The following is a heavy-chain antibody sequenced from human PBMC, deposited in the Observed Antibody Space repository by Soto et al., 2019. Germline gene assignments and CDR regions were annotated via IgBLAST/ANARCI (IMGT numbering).Heavy chain of an antibody. D-gene: IGHD2-2*02. CDR1: GFTFSSYA. CDR2: ISGSGGST. V-gene: IGHV3-23*01. J-gene: IGHJ5*02. CDR3: AKDGGRIVPAARPRWFDP. Sequence: ESGGGLVPPGGSLRLSCAASGFTFSSYAMSWVRQAPGKGLEWVSAISGSGGSTYYADSVKGRFTISRDNSKNTLYLQMNSLRAEDTAVYYCAKDGGRIVPAARPRWFDPWGQGTLVTVSS.